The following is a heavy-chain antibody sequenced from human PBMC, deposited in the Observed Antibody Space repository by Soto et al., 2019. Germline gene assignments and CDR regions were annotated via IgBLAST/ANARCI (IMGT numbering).Heavy chain of an antibody. V-gene: IGHV1-69*01. CDR3: ARLHSHGTYWMDV. J-gene: IGHJ6*02. Sequence: QMHLVQSGAEVKKPGSSVKVSCKASGGSFTYTLSWVRQAPGQGLEWMGGIIPIFGTTNYAQKFQDRVTITADESTKTAYMELKTLRSQDTAVYYCARLHSHGTYWMDVWGQGTKVTVSS. CDR1: GGSFTYT. CDR2: IIPIFGTT. D-gene: IGHD5-18*01.